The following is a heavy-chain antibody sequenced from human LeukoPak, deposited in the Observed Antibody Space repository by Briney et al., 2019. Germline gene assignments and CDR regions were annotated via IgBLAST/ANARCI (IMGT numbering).Heavy chain of an antibody. CDR3: ARTSSTETFDY. J-gene: IGHJ4*02. Sequence: SETLSLTCTVSGGSISSGSYYWSWIRQPPGKGLEWIGYIYYSGSTYYNPSLKSRVTISVDTSKNQFSLKLSSVTAADTAVYYCARTSSTETFDYWGQGTLVTVSS. CDR2: IYYSGST. D-gene: IGHD1-26*01. CDR1: GGSISSGSYY. V-gene: IGHV4-30-4*08.